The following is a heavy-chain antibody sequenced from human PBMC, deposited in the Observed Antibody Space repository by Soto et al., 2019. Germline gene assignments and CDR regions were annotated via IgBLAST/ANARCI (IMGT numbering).Heavy chain of an antibody. Sequence: GGSLRLSCAASGFTFSSYAMSWVRQAPGKGLEWVGFIRSKAYGGTTEYAASVKGRFTISRDDSKSIAYLQMNSLKTEDTAVYYCTRERAIVVVPYYYMDVWGKGTTVTVSS. CDR1: GFTFSSYA. V-gene: IGHV3-49*04. D-gene: IGHD2-15*01. CDR2: IRSKAYGGTT. J-gene: IGHJ6*03. CDR3: TRERAIVVVPYYYMDV.